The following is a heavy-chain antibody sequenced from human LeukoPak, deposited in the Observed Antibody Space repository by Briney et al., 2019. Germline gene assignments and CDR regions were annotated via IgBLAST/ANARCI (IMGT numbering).Heavy chain of an antibody. CDR2: INHSGST. Sequence: SQTLSLTCAVYGGSFSGYYWSWIRQPPGKGLEWIREINHSGSTNYNPSLKSRVTISVDTSKNQFSLKLSSVTAADTAVYYCARARYNWNYDWFDPWGQGTLVTVSS. V-gene: IGHV4-34*01. J-gene: IGHJ5*02. D-gene: IGHD1-7*01. CDR3: ARARYNWNYDWFDP. CDR1: GGSFSGYY.